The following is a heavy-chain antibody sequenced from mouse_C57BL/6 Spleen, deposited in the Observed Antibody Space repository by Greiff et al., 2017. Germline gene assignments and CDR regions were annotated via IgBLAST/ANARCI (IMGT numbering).Heavy chain of an antibody. CDR3: TTYDGDTLFAY. CDR2: IDPEDGDT. V-gene: IGHV14-1*01. J-gene: IGHJ3*01. D-gene: IGHD2-3*01. Sequence: EVQLQQSGAELVRPGASVKLSCTASGFNIKDYYMHWVKQRPEQGLEWIGRIDPEDGDTEYAPKFQGKATMTADTSSNNAYLQLSSLTSDDTAVYYCTTYDGDTLFAYWGQGTLVTVSA. CDR1: GFNIKDYY.